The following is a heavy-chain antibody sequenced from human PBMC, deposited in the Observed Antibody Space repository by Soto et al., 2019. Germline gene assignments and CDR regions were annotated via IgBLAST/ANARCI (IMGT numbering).Heavy chain of an antibody. V-gene: IGHV3-23*01. Sequence: EVQLLESGGGLVQPGGSLRLSCEASGFTFSSYATSWVRLAPGKGLEWVSDISSGGGTTYYADSVKGRFTISRDKSKTTLYLQMNSLRAEDTALYYCVKGRRAAAGMNWFDPWGQGTLVTVSS. CDR3: VKGRRAAAGMNWFDP. J-gene: IGHJ5*02. CDR1: GFTFSSYA. D-gene: IGHD6-13*01. CDR2: ISSGGGTT.